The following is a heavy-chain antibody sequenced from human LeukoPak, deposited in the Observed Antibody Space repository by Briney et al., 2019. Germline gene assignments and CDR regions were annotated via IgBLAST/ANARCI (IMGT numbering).Heavy chain of an antibody. D-gene: IGHD2-8*02. J-gene: IGHJ4*02. V-gene: IGHV3-53*01. CDR2: IFPSGGEI. Sequence: GGSLRLSCAASGFTVSSNYMIWVRQPPGKGLEWVSSIFPSGGEIHYADSVRGRFTISRDNSKSTLSLQMNSLRAEDTAIYYCATYRQVLLPFESWGQGTLVTVSS. CDR3: ATYRQVLLPFES. CDR1: GFTVSSNY.